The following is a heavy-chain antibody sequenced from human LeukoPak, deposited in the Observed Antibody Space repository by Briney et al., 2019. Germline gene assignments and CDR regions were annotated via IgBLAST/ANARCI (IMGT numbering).Heavy chain of an antibody. D-gene: IGHD7-27*01. Sequence: SETLSLTCTVSGGSISSSSYYWGWIRQPPGKGLEWIGSIYYSGSTYYNPSLKSRVTISVDTSKNQFSLKLSSVTAADTAVYYCARTILPNWGWVKYYYYYYYMDVWGKGTTVTISS. CDR3: ARTILPNWGWVKYYYYYYYMDV. CDR2: IYYSGST. CDR1: GGSISSSSYY. J-gene: IGHJ6*03. V-gene: IGHV4-39*07.